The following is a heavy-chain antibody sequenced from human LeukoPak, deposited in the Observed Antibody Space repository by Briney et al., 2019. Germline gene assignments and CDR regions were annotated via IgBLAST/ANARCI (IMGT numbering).Heavy chain of an antibody. Sequence: SETPSLTCTVSGGSISSGGYYWSWIRQHPGKGLEWIGYIYYSGSTYYNPSLKSRVTISVDTSKNQFSLKLSSVTAADTAVYYCARGNGWYDSRPHWGQGSLVTVSS. V-gene: IGHV4-31*03. D-gene: IGHD3-22*01. CDR1: GGSISSGGYY. CDR3: ARGNGWYDSRPH. CDR2: IYYSGST. J-gene: IGHJ4*02.